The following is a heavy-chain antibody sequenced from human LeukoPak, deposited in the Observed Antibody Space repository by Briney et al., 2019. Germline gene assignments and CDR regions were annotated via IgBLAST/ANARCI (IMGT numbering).Heavy chain of an antibody. CDR3: AREVSSYDFWSGYYEVIDY. CDR2: IYTSGST. V-gene: IGHV4-4*07. Sequence: SETLSLTCTVSGGSISSYYWSWIRQPAGKGLEWIGRIYTSGSTNYNPSFKSRVTMSVDTSKNQFSLKLSSVTAADTAVYYCAREVSSYDFWSGYYEVIDYWGQGTLVTVSS. D-gene: IGHD3-3*01. J-gene: IGHJ4*02. CDR1: GGSISSYY.